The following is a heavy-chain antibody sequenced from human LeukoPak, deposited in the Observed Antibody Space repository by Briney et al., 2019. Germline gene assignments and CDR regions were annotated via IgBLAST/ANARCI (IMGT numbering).Heavy chain of an antibody. V-gene: IGHV3-74*01. CDR2: INSDGSST. Sequence: PGGSLRLSCAAAGFTFRSYAMNWVRQGPGKGLVWVSRINSDGSSTTYADSVKGRFTISRDNAKNTLYLQMDSLRAEDTAVYYCARGFRVITVAGFDYWGQGTLVTVSS. CDR1: GFTFRSYA. D-gene: IGHD6-19*01. J-gene: IGHJ4*02. CDR3: ARGFRVITVAGFDY.